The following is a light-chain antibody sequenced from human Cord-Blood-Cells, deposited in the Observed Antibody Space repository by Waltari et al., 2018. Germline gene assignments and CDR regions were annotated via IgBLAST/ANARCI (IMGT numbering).Light chain of an antibody. CDR1: RRDVGGYNL. Sequence: QSALTQPASVSGSPGQSLPIPCTGTRRDVGGYNLVSWYQQHPGKAPKLMIYEGSKRPSGVSNRFSGSKSGNTASLTISGLQAEDEADYYCCSYAGSSYVVFGGGTKLTVL. J-gene: IGLJ2*01. CDR3: CSYAGSSYVV. V-gene: IGLV2-23*01. CDR2: EGS.